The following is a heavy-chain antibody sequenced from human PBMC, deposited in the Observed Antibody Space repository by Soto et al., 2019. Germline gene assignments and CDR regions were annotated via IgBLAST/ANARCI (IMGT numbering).Heavy chain of an antibody. CDR1: GFTFSSYA. J-gene: IGHJ4*02. V-gene: IGHV3-23*01. D-gene: IGHD3-22*01. Sequence: EVQLLESGGGLVQPGGSLRRSCAASGFTFSSYAMSWVRQAPGQGLEWVSAISGSGGSTYYADSVKGRFTISRDNSKNTLYLQMNSLRAEDTAVYYCAKEVRSMIVVVITSFDYWGQGTLVTVSS. CDR3: AKEVRSMIVVVITSFDY. CDR2: ISGSGGST.